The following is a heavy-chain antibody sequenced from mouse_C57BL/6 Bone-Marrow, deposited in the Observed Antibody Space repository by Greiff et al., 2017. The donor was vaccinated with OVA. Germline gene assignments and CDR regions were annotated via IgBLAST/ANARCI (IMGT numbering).Heavy chain of an antibody. CDR2: IYPRSGNT. J-gene: IGHJ3*01. V-gene: IGHV1-81*01. CDR3: VYDGYYGGFAY. D-gene: IGHD2-3*01. CDR1: GYTFTSYG. Sequence: QVHVKQSGAELARPGASVKLSCKASGYTFTSYGISWVKQRTGQGLEWIGEIYPRSGNTYYNEKFKGKATLTADKSSSTAYMELRSLTSEDSAVYFCVYDGYYGGFAYWGQGTLVTVSA.